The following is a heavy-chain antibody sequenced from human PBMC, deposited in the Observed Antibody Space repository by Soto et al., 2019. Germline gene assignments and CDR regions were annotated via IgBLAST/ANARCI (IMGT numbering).Heavy chain of an antibody. D-gene: IGHD3-16*01. V-gene: IGHV2-5*02. Sequence: QITLKESGPTLVKPTQTLTLTCTFSGFSLTSRPVGVGWVRQPPGKALEWLAFIYWDDDKRYSPSLRSTLTVTNDTSKNQVVLTLTNMHPVDTTTYYCAHRRNYDGSWNEGVFDYWGQGILVTVSS. CDR2: IYWDDDK. CDR1: GFSLTSRPVG. CDR3: AHRRNYDGSWNEGVFDY. J-gene: IGHJ4*02.